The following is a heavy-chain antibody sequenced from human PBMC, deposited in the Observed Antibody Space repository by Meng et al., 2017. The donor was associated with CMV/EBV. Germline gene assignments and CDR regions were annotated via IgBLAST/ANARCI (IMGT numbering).Heavy chain of an antibody. D-gene: IGHD2-15*01. Sequence: GSLRLSCAVYDGSFSGYYWSWIRQPPGKGLEWIGEINHSGSTNYNPSLKSRVTISVDTSKNQFSLKLSSVTAADTAVYYCARGRLGYCSGGSCYTGRFFYFDYWGQGTLVTVSS. CDR3: ARGRLGYCSGGSCYTGRFFYFDY. CDR2: INHSGST. CDR1: DGSFSGYY. V-gene: IGHV4-34*01. J-gene: IGHJ4*02.